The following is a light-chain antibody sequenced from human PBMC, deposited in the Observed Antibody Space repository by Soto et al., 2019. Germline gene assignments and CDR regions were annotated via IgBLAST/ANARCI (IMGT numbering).Light chain of an antibody. CDR2: EVN. CDR3: SSYAGINNLGV. CDR1: SSDVGGYKY. Sequence: QSALTQPPSASGSPGQSVTISCTGTSSDVGGYKYVSWYQQHPGKAPKLMIFEVNTRPSGVPDRFSGSKSGNTASLTVSGLQAEYEADYYCSSYAGINNLGVFGTGTKLTVL. J-gene: IGLJ1*01. V-gene: IGLV2-8*01.